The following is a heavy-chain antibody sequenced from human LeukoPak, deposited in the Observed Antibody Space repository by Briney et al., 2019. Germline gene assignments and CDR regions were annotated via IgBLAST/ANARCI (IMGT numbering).Heavy chain of an antibody. CDR1: GFTFSSYA. J-gene: IGHJ4*02. CDR2: ISGSGGST. Sequence: GGSLRLSCAASGFTFSSYAMSWVRQAPGKGLEWVSSISGSGGSTNYADSVKGRFTISRDNSKNTLSLQMNSLRADDTAVYYCVKRVDYSEKYYFDSWGRGTLVTVSS. D-gene: IGHD4-11*01. V-gene: IGHV3-23*01. CDR3: VKRVDYSEKYYFDS.